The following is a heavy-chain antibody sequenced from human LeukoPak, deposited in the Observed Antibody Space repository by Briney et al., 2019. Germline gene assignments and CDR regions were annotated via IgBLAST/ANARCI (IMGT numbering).Heavy chain of an antibody. Sequence: GGSLRLSCAASGFTFSSYAMSWVRPAPGKGLEWVSAVSGSGGSTYYADSVKGRFTISRDNSKNTLYLQMNSLRAEDTAVYYCAKILGLQTNNWNEPFDYWGQGTLVTVSS. CDR1: GFTFSSYA. CDR2: VSGSGGST. D-gene: IGHD1-1*01. V-gene: IGHV3-23*01. CDR3: AKILGLQTNNWNEPFDY. J-gene: IGHJ4*02.